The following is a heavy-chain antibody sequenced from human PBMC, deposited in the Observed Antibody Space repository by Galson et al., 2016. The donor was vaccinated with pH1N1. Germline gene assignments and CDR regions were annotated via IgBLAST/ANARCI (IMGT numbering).Heavy chain of an antibody. CDR3: ARDHFVWAFDV. Sequence: SLRLSCAASGFPFSHYYMGWIRQAPEKGLEWISYISGSDTTIYYADSVRGRFTISRDNAQNSLYLHMNSLRAEDTAVYYCARDHFVWAFDVWGQGTMVTVSP. D-gene: IGHD2-8*01. J-gene: IGHJ3*01. CDR1: GFPFSHYY. CDR2: ISGSDTTI. V-gene: IGHV3-11*01.